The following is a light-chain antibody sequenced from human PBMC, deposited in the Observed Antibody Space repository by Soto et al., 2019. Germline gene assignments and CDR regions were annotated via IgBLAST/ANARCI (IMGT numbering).Light chain of an antibody. CDR2: GAS. CDR1: QSVSSSY. J-gene: IGKJ2*01. Sequence: EIVLTQSPGTLSLSPGERATLSCRASQSVSSSYLAWYQQKPGQGPRLLIYGASSRATGIPDRFSGSGSGTDFTLTISRLEPEDFAVYYCQQYPGYTFGQGTKLEIK. CDR3: QQYPGYT. V-gene: IGKV3-20*01.